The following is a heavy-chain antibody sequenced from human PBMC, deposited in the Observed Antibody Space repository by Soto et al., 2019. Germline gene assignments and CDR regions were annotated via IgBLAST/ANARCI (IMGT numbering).Heavy chain of an antibody. D-gene: IGHD5-12*01. CDR2: ISYDGSNK. V-gene: IGHV3-30-3*01. CDR1: GFTFSSYA. Sequence: QVQLVESGGGVVQPGRSLRLSCVASGFTFSSYAMHWVRQAPGKGLEWVAVISYDGSNKYYADSVKGRFTISRDNSKNTLYLQMNSLRAEDTAVYYCARDRDGYNRYYFDYWGQGTLVTVSS. CDR3: ARDRDGYNRYYFDY. J-gene: IGHJ4*02.